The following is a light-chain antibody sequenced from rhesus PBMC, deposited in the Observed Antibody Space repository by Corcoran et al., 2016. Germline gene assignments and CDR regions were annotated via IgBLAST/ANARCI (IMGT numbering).Light chain of an antibody. CDR1: SSDIGGYNS. CDR2: GVS. V-gene: IGLV2S7*01. J-gene: IGLJ6*01. CDR3: YSYTSSNTFV. Sequence: QSAPTQPPSVSGSPGQSVTISYTGTSSDIGGYNSVSWYQQHPGKAPKLMIYGVSDRPSGVSDRFSGSKSDNTASLTISGLQAEDEADYYCYSYTSSNTFVFGSGTKLTVL.